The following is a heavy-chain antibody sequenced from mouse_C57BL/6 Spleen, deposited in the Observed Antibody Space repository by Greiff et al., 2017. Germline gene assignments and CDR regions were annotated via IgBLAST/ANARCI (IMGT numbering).Heavy chain of an antibody. CDR1: GFTFSDYY. V-gene: IGHV5-16*01. CDR3: ARGSTMVTHCDY. J-gene: IGHJ2*01. Sequence: EVKLMESEGGLVQPGSSMKLSCTASGFTFSDYYMAWVRQVPEKGLEWVANINYDGSSTYYLDSLKSRFIISRDNAKNILYLQMSSLKSEDTATYYCARGSTMVTHCDYWGPGTTLTVSS. D-gene: IGHD2-2*01. CDR2: INYDGSST.